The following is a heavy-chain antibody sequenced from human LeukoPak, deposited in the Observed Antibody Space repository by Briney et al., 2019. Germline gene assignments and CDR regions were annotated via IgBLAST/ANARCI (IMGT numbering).Heavy chain of an antibody. V-gene: IGHV1-58*02. CDR1: GFTFTSSA. J-gene: IGHJ4*02. Sequence: SVKVSCKASGFTFTSSAMQWVRQARGQGLEWIGWIVVGSGSTNYAQKFQERVTITRDMATSTAYMELSSRRSEHTAVDYGSGVSSMYYGSGSYSYGFDYWGQGTLVTVSS. CDR3: SGVSSMYYGSGSYSYGFDY. CDR2: IVVGSGST. D-gene: IGHD3-10*01.